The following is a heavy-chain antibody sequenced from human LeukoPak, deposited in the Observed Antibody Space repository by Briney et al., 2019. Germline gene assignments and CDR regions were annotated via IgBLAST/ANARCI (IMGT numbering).Heavy chain of an antibody. CDR2: THHSGNT. CDR1: GDSVSGYY. V-gene: IGHV4-59*02. J-gene: IGHJ5*02. D-gene: IGHD6-13*01. Sequence: SETLSLTCIVSGDSVSGYYWNWIRQPPGKGLEWIGYTHHSGNTLYNPSLKSRVTISVDTSKNQFSLKLSSVTAADTAVYYCAREQLVSQEGIDPWGQGTLVTVSS. CDR3: AREQLVSQEGIDP.